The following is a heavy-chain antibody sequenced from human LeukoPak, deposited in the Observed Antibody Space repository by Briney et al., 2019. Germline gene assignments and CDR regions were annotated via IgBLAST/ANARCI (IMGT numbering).Heavy chain of an antibody. J-gene: IGHJ6*02. Sequence: ASVKVSCKASGYTFTSYGISWVRQAPGQGLEWMGWINAGNGNTKYSQKFQGRVTITRDTSASTAYMELSSLRSEVTAVYYCARPTYYYGSGSLYYYYGMDVWGQGTTVTVSS. CDR3: ARPTYYYGSGSLYYYYGMDV. D-gene: IGHD3-10*01. V-gene: IGHV1-3*01. CDR2: INAGNGNT. CDR1: GYTFTSYG.